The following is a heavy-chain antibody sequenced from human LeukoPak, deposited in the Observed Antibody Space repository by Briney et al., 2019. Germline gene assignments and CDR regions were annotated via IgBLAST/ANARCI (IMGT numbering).Heavy chain of an antibody. Sequence: PSETLSLTCAVSGYSISSGYYWGWIRQPPGKGLEWIGSIYHSGSTYYNPSLKSRVTISVDTSKNQFSLKLSSVTAADTAVYYCARHLLDIVVVPAALTPVNCFDPWGQGTLVTVSS. CDR3: ARHLLDIVVVPAALTPVNCFDP. D-gene: IGHD2-2*03. CDR1: GYSISSGYY. J-gene: IGHJ5*02. V-gene: IGHV4-38-2*01. CDR2: IYHSGST.